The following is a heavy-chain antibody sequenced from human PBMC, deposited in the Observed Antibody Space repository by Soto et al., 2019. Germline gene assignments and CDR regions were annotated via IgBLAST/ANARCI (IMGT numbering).Heavy chain of an antibody. CDR3: AREKWRDYDFWSGRSVFDY. V-gene: IGHV3-30-3*01. D-gene: IGHD3-3*01. Sequence: GGSLGLSCAASGFTFSSYAMHWVRQAPGKGLEWVAVISYDGSNKYYADSVKGRFTISRDNSKNTLYLQMNSLRAEDTAVYYCAREKWRDYDFWSGRSVFDYWGQGTLVTVSS. CDR1: GFTFSSYA. J-gene: IGHJ4*02. CDR2: ISYDGSNK.